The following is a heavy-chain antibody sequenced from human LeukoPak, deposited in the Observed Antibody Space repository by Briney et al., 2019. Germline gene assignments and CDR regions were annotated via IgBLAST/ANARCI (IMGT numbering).Heavy chain of an antibody. CDR2: ISSSSSYI. CDR1: GFTFSSYS. CDR3: AREEYSGSYYFDY. Sequence: GGSLRLSCAASGFTFSSYSMNWVRQAPGKGLEWVTSISSSSSYIYYADSVKGRFTISRDNAKNSLYLQMNSLRAEDTAVYYCAREEYSGSYYFDYWGQGTLVTVSS. J-gene: IGHJ4*02. V-gene: IGHV3-21*01. D-gene: IGHD1-26*01.